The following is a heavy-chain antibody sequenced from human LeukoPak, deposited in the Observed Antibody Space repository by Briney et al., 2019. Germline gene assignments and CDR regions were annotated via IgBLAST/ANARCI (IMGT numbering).Heavy chain of an antibody. CDR1: GFTFTTYT. J-gene: IGHJ3*02. D-gene: IGHD1-26*01. V-gene: IGHV3-48*01. CDR2: IGTSGSTI. CDR3: ARENGIFAFDI. Sequence: GGSLRLSCAVSGFTFTTYTMHWVRQAPGKGLEWLSYIGTSGSTIFYADSVKGRFTISRDNAKNSLYPQMNSLRAEDTAVYYCARENGIFAFDIWGQGTMVTVPS.